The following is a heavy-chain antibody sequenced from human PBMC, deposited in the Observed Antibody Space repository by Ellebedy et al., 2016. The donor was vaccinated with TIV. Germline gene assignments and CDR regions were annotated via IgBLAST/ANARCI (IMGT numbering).Heavy chain of an antibody. V-gene: IGHV3-30*04. CDR1: GFSFSNYP. CDR2: ISYDGSNK. J-gene: IGHJ4*02. Sequence: GGSLRLSCAASGFSFSNYPIHWVRQAPGKGLEWVAVISYDGSNKYYADSVKGRFTISRDHPKNTLYLQMNSLRAEETAVYYCARGYDFWSGYPPYFDSWGQGTLVTVSS. CDR3: ARGYDFWSGYPPYFDS. D-gene: IGHD3-3*01.